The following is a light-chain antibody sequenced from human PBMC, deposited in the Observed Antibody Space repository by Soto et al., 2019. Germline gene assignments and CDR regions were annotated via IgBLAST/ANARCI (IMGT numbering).Light chain of an antibody. V-gene: IGKV3-20*01. CDR1: QSVNSNY. Sequence: EIVLTQSPGTLSLSPGDRATLSCRASQSVNSNYLAWYQRKPGQAPRLLIYGASNRATDIPYRFSASGSGTDFNLTITRLEAEDVAVYYCQQYDSTPPTFGQGTQVEVK. CDR3: QQYDSTPPT. J-gene: IGKJ1*01. CDR2: GAS.